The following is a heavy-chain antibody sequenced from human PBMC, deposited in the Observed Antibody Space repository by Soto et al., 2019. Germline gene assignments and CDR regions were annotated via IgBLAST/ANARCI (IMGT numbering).Heavy chain of an antibody. Sequence: QVHLVQSGAEVKKPGASVKVSCKASGYTFTSYGITWVRQAPGQGLEWMGWISAHNGNTDYEQKLQGRGIMTRDTSTSTAYMELSSLISDDTAVYYCARGRYGDYWGQGALVTVSS. J-gene: IGHJ4*02. V-gene: IGHV1-18*01. CDR3: ARGRYGDY. D-gene: IGHD1-1*01. CDR2: ISAHNGNT. CDR1: GYTFTSYG.